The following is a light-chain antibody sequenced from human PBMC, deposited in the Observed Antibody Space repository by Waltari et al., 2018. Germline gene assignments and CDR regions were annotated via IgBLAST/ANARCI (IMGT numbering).Light chain of an antibody. J-gene: IGKJ3*01. CDR1: QDIGNR. Sequence: DIQMTQSPSSVSASIGDRVTITCRASQDIGNRLAWYQQKPGKAPNLLIYGTSSLQTGVPSRFSGSGSGTEFTLTISSLQPEYFATYYCQQAKSFPITFGPGTKVDIK. CDR3: QQAKSFPIT. V-gene: IGKV1-12*01. CDR2: GTS.